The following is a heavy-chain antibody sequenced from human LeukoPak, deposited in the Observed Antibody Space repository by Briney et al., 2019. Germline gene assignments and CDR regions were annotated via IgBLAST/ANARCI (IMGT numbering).Heavy chain of an antibody. J-gene: IGHJ4*02. Sequence: SETLSLTCAVSGGSISSGGYSWSWIRQPPGKGLEWIGYIYHSGSTNYNPSLKSRVTISIDKSKNQFSLKVTSVTAADTAVYYCARGYYHDSKWGQGILVTVSS. CDR1: GGSISSGGYS. CDR2: IYHSGST. D-gene: IGHD3-22*01. CDR3: ARGYYHDSK. V-gene: IGHV4-30-2*01.